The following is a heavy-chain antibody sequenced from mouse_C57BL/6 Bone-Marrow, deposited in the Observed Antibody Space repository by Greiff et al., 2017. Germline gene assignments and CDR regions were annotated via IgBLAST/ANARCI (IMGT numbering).Heavy chain of an antibody. CDR2: IDPENGDT. D-gene: IGHD1-1*01. CDR3: TTFNYYGSPAWCAY. CDR1: GFNIKDDY. J-gene: IGHJ3*01. V-gene: IGHV14-4*01. Sequence: EVQLQQSGAELVRPGASVKLSCTASGFNIKDDYMHWVKQRPEQGLAWIGWIDPENGDTEYASKFQGKATITADTSSNTAYLQLSSLTSEDTAVYYCTTFNYYGSPAWCAYWGQGTLVTVSA.